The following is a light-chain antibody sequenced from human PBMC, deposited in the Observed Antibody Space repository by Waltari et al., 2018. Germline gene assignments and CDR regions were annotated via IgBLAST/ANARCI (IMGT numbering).Light chain of an antibody. CDR3: QQYNNWLLLT. CDR2: GAT. CDR1: PSVSSN. Sequence: EVVMTQSPATLSVSPGDRATLSCRASPSVSSNLAWYQQKPGQAPRLLVHGATTRATSIPARFSGSRSGTEFTLTISSLQSEDFAVYYCQQYNNWLLLTFGGGTKVEIK. V-gene: IGKV3-15*01. J-gene: IGKJ4*01.